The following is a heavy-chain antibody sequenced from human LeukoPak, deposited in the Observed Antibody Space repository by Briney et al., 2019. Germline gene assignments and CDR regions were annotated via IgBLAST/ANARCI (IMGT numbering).Heavy chain of an antibody. V-gene: IGHV1-69*13. CDR3: AIVTEDRYGSYAY. Sequence: ASVKVSCKASGGTFSSYAISWVRQSPGQRLECMGGIILIFGTAHYAQKFQGRVTITADESTSTAYMELSSLRSEDTPVYYCAIVTEDRYGSYAYWGQGTLLTVSS. CDR1: GGTFSSYA. J-gene: IGHJ4*02. D-gene: IGHD2-15*01. CDR2: IILIFGTA.